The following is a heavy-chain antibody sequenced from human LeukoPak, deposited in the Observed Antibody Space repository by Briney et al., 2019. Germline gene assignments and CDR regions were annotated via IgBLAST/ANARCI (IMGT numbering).Heavy chain of an antibody. CDR2: ISSSGSTI. D-gene: IGHD3-10*01. CDR3: ATHMVRGVTYFDY. Sequence: GGSLRLSCAASGFTFSDYYMSWIRQAPGKGLEWVSYISSSGSTIYYADSVKGRFTISRDSAKNSLYLQMNSLRAEDTAVYYCATHMVRGVTYFDYWGQGTLVTVSS. V-gene: IGHV3-11*04. CDR1: GFTFSDYY. J-gene: IGHJ4*02.